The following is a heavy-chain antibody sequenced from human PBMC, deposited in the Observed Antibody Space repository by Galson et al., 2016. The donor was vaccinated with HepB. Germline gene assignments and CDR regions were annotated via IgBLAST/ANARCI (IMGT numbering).Heavy chain of an antibody. D-gene: IGHD2-21*02. Sequence: SLRLSCAASGFSFSRYAMSWVRQAPGKGLEWVSIISNTGGRTHYADSVKGRFNISRDNSKNTLHLQMNSLRAEDTAVYYCAKADAYCGGDCYPSFDYWGQGTLVTVSS. V-gene: IGHV3-23*01. CDR2: ISNTGGRT. CDR3: AKADAYCGGDCYPSFDY. J-gene: IGHJ4*02. CDR1: GFSFSRYA.